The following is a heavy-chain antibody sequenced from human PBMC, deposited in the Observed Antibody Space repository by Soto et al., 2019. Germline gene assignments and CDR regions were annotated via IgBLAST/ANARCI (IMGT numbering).Heavy chain of an antibody. CDR2: TSSAGSTI. D-gene: IGHD1-26*01. V-gene: IGHV3-48*02. Sequence: EVQLVESGGGLVQPGGSLRLSCEASGFTFSNYGMNWVRQAPGKGLEWISYTSSAGSTIYYADSVRGRFTISRDNARNSLYLQTNSLRDGDTAVYYCARGGLYYSYGMDVWGQGTTVTVSS. CDR1: GFTFSNYG. CDR3: ARGGLYYSYGMDV. J-gene: IGHJ6*02.